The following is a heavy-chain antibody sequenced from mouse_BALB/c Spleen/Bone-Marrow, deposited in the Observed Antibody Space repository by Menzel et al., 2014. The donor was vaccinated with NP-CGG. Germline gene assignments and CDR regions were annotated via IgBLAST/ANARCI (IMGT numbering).Heavy chain of an antibody. J-gene: IGHJ2*01. D-gene: IGHD1-1*01. CDR1: GYSFTGYF. Sequence: EVQLQQSGPELVKPGASVKISCKASGYSFTGYFMNWVMQSHGKSLEWIGRINPYNGDTFYNQKFKGKATLTVDKSSSTAHMELRSLASEDSAVYYCARSGYYGSSYFDYWGQGPTLTVSS. CDR3: ARSGYYGSSYFDY. V-gene: IGHV1-20*02. CDR2: INPYNGDT.